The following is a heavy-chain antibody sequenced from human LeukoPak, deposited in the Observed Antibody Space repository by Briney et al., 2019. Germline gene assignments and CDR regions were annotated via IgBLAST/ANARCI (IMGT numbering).Heavy chain of an antibody. D-gene: IGHD1-26*01. Sequence: SGGSLRLSCAASGFTFSTYAMQWVRQAPGKGLEYVSAISSNGDITSYANSVKGRFAISRDNSKNTLYLQMGSLRTEDMAVYYCARAGAWDIKDYWGQGTLVTVSS. CDR3: ARAGAWDIKDY. CDR1: GFTFSTYA. CDR2: ISSNGDIT. J-gene: IGHJ4*02. V-gene: IGHV3-64*01.